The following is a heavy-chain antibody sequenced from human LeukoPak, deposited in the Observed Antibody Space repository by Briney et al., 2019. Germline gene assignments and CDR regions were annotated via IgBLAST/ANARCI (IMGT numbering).Heavy chain of an antibody. CDR1: GFTFDDYA. J-gene: IGHJ4*02. Sequence: GRSLRPSCAASGFTFDDYAMHWVRQAPGKGLEWVSGISWNSGSIGYADSVKGRFTISRDNAKNSLYLQMNSLRAEDTALYYCAKEGDGPFDYWGQGTLVTVSS. CDR3: AKEGDGPFDY. D-gene: IGHD5-24*01. CDR2: ISWNSGSI. V-gene: IGHV3-9*01.